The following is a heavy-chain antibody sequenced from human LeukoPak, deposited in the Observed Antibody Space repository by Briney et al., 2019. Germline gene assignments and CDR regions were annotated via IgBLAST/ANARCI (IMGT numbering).Heavy chain of an antibody. CDR2: INPNSGGT. Sequence: ASVKVSCKASGYSFNDKYLHWVRQAPGQGLEWMGSINPNSGGTNYAQKFQGRVTMTTDTSMSTAYMELSRLRSDDTAVYYCARDYYDSSGYLFDYWGQGTLVTVSS. D-gene: IGHD3-22*01. V-gene: IGHV1-2*02. CDR3: ARDYYDSSGYLFDY. CDR1: GYSFNDKY. J-gene: IGHJ4*02.